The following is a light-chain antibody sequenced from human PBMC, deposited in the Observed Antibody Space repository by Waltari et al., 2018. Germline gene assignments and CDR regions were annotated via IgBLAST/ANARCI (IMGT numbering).Light chain of an antibody. V-gene: IGLV3-21*02. CDR3: QVWDSSSDHVV. CDR2: GDS. Sequence: SYVLTQPPSVSVAPGQTARITCGGNNLGSKSVPWYQQKPGQAPVLVVDGDSDRPSGIPERFSGSNSGNTATLTISRVEAGDEADYYCQVWDSSSDHVVFGGGTKLTVL. J-gene: IGLJ2*01. CDR1: NLGSKS.